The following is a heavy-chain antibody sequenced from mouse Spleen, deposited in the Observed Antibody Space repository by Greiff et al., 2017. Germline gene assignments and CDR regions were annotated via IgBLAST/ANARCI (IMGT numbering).Heavy chain of an antibody. CDR1: GFTFSDYG. Sequence: EVKLVESGGGLVKPGGSLKLSCAASGFTFSDYGMHWVRQAPEKGLEWVAYISSGSSTIYYADTVKGRFTISRDNAKNTLFLQMTSLRSEDTAMYYCARNYDGYYVYAMDYWGQGTSVTVSS. J-gene: IGHJ4*01. CDR3: ARNYDGYYVYAMDY. V-gene: IGHV5-17*01. CDR2: ISSGSSTI. D-gene: IGHD2-3*01.